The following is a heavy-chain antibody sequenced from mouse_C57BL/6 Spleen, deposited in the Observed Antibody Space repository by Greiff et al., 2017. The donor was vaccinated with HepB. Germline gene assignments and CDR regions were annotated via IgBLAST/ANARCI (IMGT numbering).Heavy chain of an antibody. CDR3: ARYYDYDFVYFDY. J-gene: IGHJ2*01. V-gene: IGHV1-76*01. Sequence: VQLQQSVAELVRPGASVKLSCKASGYTFTDYYINWVKQRPGQGLEWIARIYPGSGNTYYNEKFKGKATLTAEKSSSTAYMQLSSLTSEDSAVYFCARYYDYDFVYFDYWGQGTTLTVSS. CDR2: IYPGSGNT. D-gene: IGHD2-4*01. CDR1: GYTFTDYY.